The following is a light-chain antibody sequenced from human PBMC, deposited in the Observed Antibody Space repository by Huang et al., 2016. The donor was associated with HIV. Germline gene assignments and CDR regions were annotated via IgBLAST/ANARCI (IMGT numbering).Light chain of an antibody. CDR3: QQYNDWPPLT. V-gene: IGKV3D-15*01. CDR1: QGVRTN. Sequence: VMTQSPASLSASPGARVTLSCRASQGVRTNLAWYQQEPGPAPTLLMFGAATRATGTPPRFSGSGSGTDVTLTITSLQSSDSAIYYCQQYNDWPPLTFGGGTKVEI. CDR2: GAA. J-gene: IGKJ4*01.